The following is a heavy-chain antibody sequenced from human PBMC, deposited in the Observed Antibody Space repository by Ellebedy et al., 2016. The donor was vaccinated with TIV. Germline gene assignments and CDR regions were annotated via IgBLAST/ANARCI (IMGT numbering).Heavy chain of an antibody. V-gene: IGHV4-39*01. D-gene: IGHD4-23*01. CDR3: VRPKTTVVTWDWYFDL. Sequence: SETLSLTCTVSGGSISGSSYYWGWIRQPPGTGLEWIGNIFDTGSTYYNPSLKSRVTISVDTSKNQFSLKLSSVTAADTAVYYCVRPKTTVVTWDWYFDLWGRGTLVTVSS. CDR1: GGSISGSSYY. J-gene: IGHJ2*01. CDR2: IFDTGST.